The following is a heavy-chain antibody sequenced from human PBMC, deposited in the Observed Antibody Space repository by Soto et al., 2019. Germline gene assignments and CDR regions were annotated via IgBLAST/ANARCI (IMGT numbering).Heavy chain of an antibody. CDR2: IKPISGDT. CDR1: GYTFSAYN. J-gene: IGHJ5*02. Sequence: QAQLVQSGAEVRENGASVKVSCKASGYTFSAYNIHWMRQAPGQGLEWMGWIKPISGDTVYAQKLQGRVTMTRESTISTIHMEVNSLKSDAAAVYYCARGTGASWFDPWGQGTLVTVST. CDR3: ARGTGASWFDP. V-gene: IGHV1-2*02.